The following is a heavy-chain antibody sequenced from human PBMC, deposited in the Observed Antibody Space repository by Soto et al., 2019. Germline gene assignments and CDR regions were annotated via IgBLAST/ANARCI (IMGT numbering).Heavy chain of an antibody. D-gene: IGHD3-22*01. CDR2: IYYSGST. V-gene: IGHV4-31*03. J-gene: IGHJ5*02. Sequence: SETLSLTCTVSGGSISSGGYYWSWFRQHPGKGLEWIGYIYYSGSTYYNPSLKSRVTISVDSSKNQFSLKLNSVTAADTAVYYCARGHYAGSGFEWFDPWGPGTLVTVSS. CDR3: ARGHYAGSGFEWFDP. CDR1: GGSISSGGYY.